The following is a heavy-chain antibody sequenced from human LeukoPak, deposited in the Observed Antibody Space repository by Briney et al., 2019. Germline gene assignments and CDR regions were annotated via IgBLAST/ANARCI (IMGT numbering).Heavy chain of an antibody. CDR1: GYTFTSYD. V-gene: IGHV1-8*01. CDR2: MNPNSGNT. Sequence: ASVKVSCKASGYTFTSYDINWVRQATGQGLEWMGWMNPNSGNTGYAQKFQGRVTMTRNTSTSTAYMELSSLRSEDTAVYYCARGLKPDYGDYFWFDPWGQGTLVTVSS. J-gene: IGHJ5*02. CDR3: ARGLKPDYGDYFWFDP. D-gene: IGHD4-17*01.